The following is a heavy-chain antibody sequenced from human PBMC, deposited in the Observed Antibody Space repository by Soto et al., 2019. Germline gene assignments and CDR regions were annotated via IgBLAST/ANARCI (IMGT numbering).Heavy chain of an antibody. CDR3: ASGSGYYDSSGPLGY. CDR1: GYSFTSYG. D-gene: IGHD3-22*01. CDR2: ISAYGYT. J-gene: IGHJ4*02. Sequence: ASVKVSCKASGYSFTSYGITWVRQAPGQGLEWMGWISAYGYTNYAQRFQGRVTMTRDTSISTAYMELSRLRSDDTAVYYCASGSGYYDSSGPLGYWGQGTLVTVSS. V-gene: IGHV1-18*01.